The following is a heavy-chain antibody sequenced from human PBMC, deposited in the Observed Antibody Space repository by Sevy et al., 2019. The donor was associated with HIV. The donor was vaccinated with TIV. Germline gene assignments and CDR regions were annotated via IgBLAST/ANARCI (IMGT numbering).Heavy chain of an antibody. J-gene: IGHJ4*02. CDR3: ARAPGAYCSGGSCYAPPDY. Sequence: ASVKVSCKASGGTFSSYAISWVRQAPGQGLAWMGGIIPIFGTANYAQKFQGRVTITADESTSTAYMELSSLRSEDTAVYYCARAPGAYCSGGSCYAPPDYWGQGTLVTVSS. CDR2: IIPIFGTA. V-gene: IGHV1-69*13. CDR1: GGTFSSYA. D-gene: IGHD2-15*01.